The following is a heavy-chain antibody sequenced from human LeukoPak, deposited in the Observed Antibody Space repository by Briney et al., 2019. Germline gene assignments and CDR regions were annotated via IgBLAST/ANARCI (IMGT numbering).Heavy chain of an antibody. CDR3: AKDQGFFDY. J-gene: IGHJ4*02. V-gene: IGHV3-23*01. CDR1: GFTFGSYA. CDR2: ITGSGGST. Sequence: GGSLRLSCAVSGFTFGSYAMTWVRQAPGKGLEWVSAITGSGGSTYYADSVKGRFTISRGNSKNTLYLQMNSLRAEDTAVYYCAKDQGFFDYWGQGTLVTVSS.